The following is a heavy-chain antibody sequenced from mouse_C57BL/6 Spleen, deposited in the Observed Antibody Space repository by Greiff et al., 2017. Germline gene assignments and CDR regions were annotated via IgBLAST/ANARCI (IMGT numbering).Heavy chain of an antibody. J-gene: IGHJ4*01. Sequence: QVQLKESGPGILQPSQTLSLTCSFSGFSLSTFGMGVGWLRQPSGKGLEWLVHLWWGDDKYYHPALKSRPTNSKDTSKNQIFLKIVNVDTAAAATCSCARLITTVVEAYAMDYWGQGTSVTVSS. CDR3: ARLITTVVEAYAMDY. D-gene: IGHD1-1*01. CDR1: GFSLSTFGMG. V-gene: IGHV8-8*01. CDR2: LWWGDDK.